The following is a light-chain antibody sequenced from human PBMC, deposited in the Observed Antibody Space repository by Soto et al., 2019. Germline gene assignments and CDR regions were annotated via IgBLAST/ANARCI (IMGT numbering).Light chain of an antibody. CDR2: DNN. Sequence: QPVLTQPPSVSAAPGQKVTISCSGGYSNIGNNYVSWYQQVAGTTPKLLIFDNNKRPSGIPDRFSGSKSGTSATLGIAGLQTGDAADYYCATWDSSLSAWLFGGGTQLTVL. V-gene: IGLV1-51*01. CDR3: ATWDSSLSAWL. J-gene: IGLJ3*02. CDR1: YSNIGNNY.